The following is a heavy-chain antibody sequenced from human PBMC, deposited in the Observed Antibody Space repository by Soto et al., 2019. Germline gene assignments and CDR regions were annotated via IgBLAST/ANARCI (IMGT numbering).Heavy chain of an antibody. J-gene: IGHJ4*02. D-gene: IGHD2-15*01. Sequence: GGSLRLSCAASGFIFGNYGMSWVRQAPGKGLEWVSSISGDGAGTYYADSVKGRFTISRDNSKNTLYLQMNGLRAADTALYYCAKILTGGGIDYWGRGTLVTVSS. CDR3: AKILTGGGIDY. V-gene: IGHV3-23*01. CDR1: GFIFGNYG. CDR2: ISGDGAGT.